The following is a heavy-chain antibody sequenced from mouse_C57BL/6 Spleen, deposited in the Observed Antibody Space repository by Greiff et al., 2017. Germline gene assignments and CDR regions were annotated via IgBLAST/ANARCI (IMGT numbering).Heavy chain of an antibody. CDR3: ARRKGLPYAMDD. CDR2: INPSTGGT. Sequence: EVQLQQSGPELVKPGASVKISCKASGYSFTGYYMNWVKQSPEKSLEWIGEINPSTGGTTYNQKFKAKATLTVDKSSSTAYMQLKSLTSEDAAVYYCARRKGLPYAMDDWGQGTSVTVSS. V-gene: IGHV1-42*01. D-gene: IGHD2-4*01. J-gene: IGHJ4*01. CDR1: GYSFTGYY.